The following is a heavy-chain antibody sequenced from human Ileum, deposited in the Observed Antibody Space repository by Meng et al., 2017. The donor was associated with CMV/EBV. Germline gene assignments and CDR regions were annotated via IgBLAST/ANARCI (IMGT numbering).Heavy chain of an antibody. CDR1: GFTVSSND. V-gene: IGHV3-53*01. D-gene: IGHD6-19*01. CDR2: IYSGGST. J-gene: IGHJ5*02. Sequence: WGSLRLSCAASGFTVSSNDMNWVRQHPGKGLEWVSLIYSGGSTYYTDSAKGRFTITRDSSKNTLYLQMNSLRAEATAVYYCARDAVAGTKGRGFDHWGQGTLVTVSS. CDR3: ARDAVAGTKGRGFDH.